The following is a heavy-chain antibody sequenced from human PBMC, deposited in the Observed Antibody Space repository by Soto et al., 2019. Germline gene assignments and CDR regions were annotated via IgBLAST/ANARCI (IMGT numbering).Heavy chain of an antibody. D-gene: IGHD3-16*02. J-gene: IGHJ4*02. CDR3: ARGKDKRNTQTFSHDAF. Sequence: EVQLVESGGGLVQPGGSLRLSCAASGFTLSGYGMHWVRQVPGKGLVWVSRVNSDGSTTTYADSVKGRFTIARDNAKNTPHLQMNSLKAADTAVYSCARGKDKRNTQTFSHDAFWCQGTRVAISS. V-gene: IGHV3-74*01. CDR1: GFTLSGYG. CDR2: VNSDGSTT.